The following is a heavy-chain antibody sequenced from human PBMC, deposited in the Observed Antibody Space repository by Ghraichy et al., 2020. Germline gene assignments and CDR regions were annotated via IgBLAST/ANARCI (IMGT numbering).Heavy chain of an antibody. D-gene: IGHD3-9*01. CDR3: ARERLRYFLD. J-gene: IGHJ4*02. CDR2: ISSSGHTT. V-gene: IGHV3-48*02. CDR1: GFTFARDN. Sequence: GGSLRLSCATSGFTFARDNMIWVRQAPGRGLEWVAYISSSGHTTYYADSVKGRFTVSRDNVQNSLFLQMTSLRDDDAAVYYCARERLRYFLDWGQGSLVSVSS.